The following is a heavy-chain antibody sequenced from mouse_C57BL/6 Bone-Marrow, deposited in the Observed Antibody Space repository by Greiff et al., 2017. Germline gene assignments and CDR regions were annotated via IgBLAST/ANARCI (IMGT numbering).Heavy chain of an antibody. CDR3: ARTTIKAWFAY. V-gene: IGHV2-2*01. CDR1: GFSLTSYG. D-gene: IGHD2-4*01. CDR2: IWGGGST. J-gene: IGHJ3*01. Sequence: VQRVESGPGLVQPSQSLSITCTVSGFSLTSYGVHWVRQSPGKGLEWLGVIWGGGSTDYNAAFISRLSISKDNSKSQVFFKMNSLQADDTAIYYCARTTIKAWFAYWGQGTLVTVSA.